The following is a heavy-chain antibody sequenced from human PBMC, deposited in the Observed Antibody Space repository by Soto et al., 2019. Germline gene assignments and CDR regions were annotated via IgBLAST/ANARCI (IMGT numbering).Heavy chain of an antibody. CDR2: ISGSGGST. V-gene: IGHV3-23*01. Sequence: EVQLLESGGGLVQPGGSLRLSCAASGFTFSSYAMSWVRQAPGKGLEWVSAISGSGGSTYYADSVKGRFTISRDNPKNTLYMQMNGLRDEDTAVYYCAKASGWFGEFDYWGQGTLVTVSS. D-gene: IGHD3-10*01. CDR3: AKASGWFGEFDY. CDR1: GFTFSSYA. J-gene: IGHJ4*02.